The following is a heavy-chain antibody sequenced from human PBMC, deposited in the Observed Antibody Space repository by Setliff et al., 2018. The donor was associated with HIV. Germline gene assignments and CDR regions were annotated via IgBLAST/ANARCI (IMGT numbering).Heavy chain of an antibody. CDR2: IYYSGSN. CDR3: ARDQTDGGNGEWRFRPRDYWYFDL. V-gene: IGHV4-59*01. Sequence: SETLSLTCTVSGGSISSYYWSWIRQPPGKGLEWIGYIYYSGSNNYNPSLKSRVTISVDTSKNQFSLKLSSVTAADTAVYYCARDQTDGGNGEWRFRPRDYWYFDLWGRGTLVTVSS. D-gene: IGHD2-15*01. J-gene: IGHJ2*01. CDR1: GGSISSYY.